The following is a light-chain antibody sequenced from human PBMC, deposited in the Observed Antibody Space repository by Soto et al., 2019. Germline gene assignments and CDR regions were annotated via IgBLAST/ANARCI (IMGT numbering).Light chain of an antibody. Sequence: EIVLTPSPATLSLSPGERATLCFRASQSVSSYLAWYQQKPGQAPRLLIYDASNRATGIPARFSGSGSGTDFTLTISSLEPEDFAVYYCQQRSNWPITFGQGTRLEI. V-gene: IGKV3-11*01. CDR3: QQRSNWPIT. CDR2: DAS. J-gene: IGKJ5*01. CDR1: QSVSSY.